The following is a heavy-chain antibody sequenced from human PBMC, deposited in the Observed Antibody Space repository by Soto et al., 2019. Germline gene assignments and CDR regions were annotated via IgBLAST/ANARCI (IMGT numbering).Heavy chain of an antibody. CDR3: ARDSGVWFGEDYGMDV. CDR1: GGSVSSGSYY. J-gene: IGHJ6*02. D-gene: IGHD3-10*01. CDR2: IYTSGST. Sequence: PSETLSLTCTVSGGSVSSGSYYWSWIRQPAGKGLEWIGRIYTSGSTNYNPSLKSRVTMSVDTSKNQFSLKLSSVTAADTAVYYCARDSGVWFGEDYGMDVWGQGTTVTVSS. V-gene: IGHV4-61*02.